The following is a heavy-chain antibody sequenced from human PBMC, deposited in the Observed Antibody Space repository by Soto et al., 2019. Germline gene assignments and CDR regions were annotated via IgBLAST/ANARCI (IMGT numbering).Heavy chain of an antibody. D-gene: IGHD5-18*01. J-gene: IGHJ4*02. CDR1: GYTFTSYG. CDR3: ARVGSELWLISIWGHKTYYFDY. V-gene: IGHV1-18*01. CDR2: ISAYNGNT. Sequence: QVQLVQSGAEVKKPGASVKVSCKASGYTFTSYGISWVRQAPGQGLEWMGWISAYNGNTNYAQKLQGRVTMTTDTSTSTAYMELRSLRSDDTAVYYCARVGSELWLISIWGHKTYYFDYWGQGTLVTVSS.